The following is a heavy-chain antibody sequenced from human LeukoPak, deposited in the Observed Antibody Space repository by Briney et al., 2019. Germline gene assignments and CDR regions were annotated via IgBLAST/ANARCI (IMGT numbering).Heavy chain of an antibody. CDR1: GYTFTSYD. Sequence: ASVTVSCKASGYTFTSYDINWVRQATGQGLEWMGWMNPNSGNTGYAQKFQGRVTMTTDTSTSTAYMELRSLRSDDTAVYYCARDKARYDSSGYSNWFDPWGQGTLVTVSS. J-gene: IGHJ5*02. CDR3: ARDKARYDSSGYSNWFDP. D-gene: IGHD3-22*01. V-gene: IGHV1-8*01. CDR2: MNPNSGNT.